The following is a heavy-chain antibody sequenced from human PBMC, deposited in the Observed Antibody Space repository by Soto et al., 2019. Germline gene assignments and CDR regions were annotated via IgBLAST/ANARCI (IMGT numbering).Heavy chain of an antibody. J-gene: IGHJ4*02. CDR2: VRSKANNYAT. CDR3: QRYNDTSAHYHNDD. V-gene: IGHV3-73*02. Sequence: DVQLVESGGGLVQPGGSLKLSCAASAFTFSGSAMNWVRQASGKGLEWVGRVRSKANNYATAYAASVKGRFTISRDASKSTEHLQKNSMNTDDTTVYYCQRYNDTSAHYHNDDWGQGTLVTVSS. D-gene: IGHD3-22*01. CDR1: AFTFSGSA.